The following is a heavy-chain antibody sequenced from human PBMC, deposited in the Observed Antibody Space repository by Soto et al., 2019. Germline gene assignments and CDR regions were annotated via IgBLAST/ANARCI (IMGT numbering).Heavy chain of an antibody. CDR2: ISGSAGAT. Sequence: EVHLLECGGGVVQPGGSLRLTCAASGFTLSAYAMTWVRQAPGKGLEWVSVISGSAGATYYADSVKGRFTISRDNSKNTLYLQMNSLRAEDTAVYYCARQDYSTTWYLNYWGQGTLVTVSS. J-gene: IGHJ4*02. CDR1: GFTLSAYA. V-gene: IGHV3-23*01. D-gene: IGHD6-13*01. CDR3: ARQDYSTTWYLNY.